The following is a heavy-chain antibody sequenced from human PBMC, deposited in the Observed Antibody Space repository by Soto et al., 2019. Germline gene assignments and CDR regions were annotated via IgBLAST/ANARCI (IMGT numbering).Heavy chain of an antibody. Sequence: EVQLVESGGGLVQPGGSLRLSCAASGFTVSSNYMSWVRQAPGKGLEWVSVIYSGGSTYYADSVKGRFTISRDNSKNTLYLQMNSLRAEDTAVYYCARDSEIVATGDYWGQGTLATVSS. V-gene: IGHV3-66*01. CDR2: IYSGGST. J-gene: IGHJ4*02. CDR3: ARDSEIVATGDY. D-gene: IGHD5-12*01. CDR1: GFTVSSNY.